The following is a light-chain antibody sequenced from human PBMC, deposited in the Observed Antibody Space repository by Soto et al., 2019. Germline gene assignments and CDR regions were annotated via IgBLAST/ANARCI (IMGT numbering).Light chain of an antibody. Sequence: DIQMTQSPSTLSASVGDRFTITCRASQSISTWLAWYQQKPGKAPKLLIYDASSLESGVPSRFSGSGSGTEFTLTISSLQPDDFATYYCQQYNIYSWTFGQGTKVDNK. CDR3: QQYNIYSWT. CDR2: DAS. J-gene: IGKJ1*01. CDR1: QSISTW. V-gene: IGKV1-5*01.